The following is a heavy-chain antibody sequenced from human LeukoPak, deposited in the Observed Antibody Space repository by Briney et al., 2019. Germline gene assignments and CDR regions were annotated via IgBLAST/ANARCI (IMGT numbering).Heavy chain of an antibody. CDR2: IYYSGRT. D-gene: IGHD2-15*01. J-gene: IGHJ4*02. V-gene: IGHV4-59*08. Sequence: SETLSLTCSVSAGSMSDYYWSWIRQPPGKGLEWIGYIYYSGRTNYNPSLKSRLTISVDTSKKQFSLKLSFVTAADTAVYYCARHQYSTPEFVYWGQGTLVTVSS. CDR3: ARHQYSTPEFVY. CDR1: AGSMSDYY.